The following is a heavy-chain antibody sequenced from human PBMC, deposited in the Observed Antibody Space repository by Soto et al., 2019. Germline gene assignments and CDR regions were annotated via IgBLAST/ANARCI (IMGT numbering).Heavy chain of an antibody. V-gene: IGHV1-69*13. D-gene: IGHD5-12*01. CDR1: GGTFSSYA. CDR2: IIPIFGTA. J-gene: IGHJ3*02. Sequence: SVKVSCKASGGTFSSYAISCVRQAPGQGLEWMGGIIPIFGTANYAQKFQGRVTITADESTSTAYMELSSLRSEDTAVYYCASGRGYSGYDPMSDAFDIWGQGTMVTVSS. CDR3: ASGRGYSGYDPMSDAFDI.